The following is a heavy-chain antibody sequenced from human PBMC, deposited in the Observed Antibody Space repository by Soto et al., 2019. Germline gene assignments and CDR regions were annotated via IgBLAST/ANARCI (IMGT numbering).Heavy chain of an antibody. D-gene: IGHD3-22*01. Sequence: AETLSLTCTVSGCSFSSYYWSWIRQPPGKGLEWIGYIYYSGSTNYNPSLKSRVTISVDTSKNQFSLKLSSVTAADTAVYYCARDHAYYYDSSGYPYYYGMDVWGQGTTVTVSS. V-gene: IGHV4-59*01. CDR2: IYYSGST. J-gene: IGHJ6*02. CDR1: GCSFSSYY. CDR3: ARDHAYYYDSSGYPYYYGMDV.